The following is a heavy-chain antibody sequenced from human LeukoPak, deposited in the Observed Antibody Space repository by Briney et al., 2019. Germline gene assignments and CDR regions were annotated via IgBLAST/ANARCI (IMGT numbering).Heavy chain of an antibody. CDR1: GDRVSSNSAA. CDR3: ARVRFPYPASAGLDY. D-gene: IGHD6-13*01. Sequence: PSQPLSLPCAISGDRVSSNSAAWPWIRQSPSRGLEWPGRTYYRSKWYNDYAGSVKSRIPINSDTSKNQSSLQPNSVTPEDTAVYYCARVRFPYPASAGLDYWGQGTLVTVSS. V-gene: IGHV6-1*01. J-gene: IGHJ4*02. CDR2: TYYRSKWYN.